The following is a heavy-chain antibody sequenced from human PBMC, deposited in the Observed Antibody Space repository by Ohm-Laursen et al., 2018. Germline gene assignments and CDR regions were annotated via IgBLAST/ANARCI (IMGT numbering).Heavy chain of an antibody. CDR1: GFTFSTYP. CDR3: ASLKPPLYYYGMDV. Sequence: SLRLSCAASGFTFSTYPMHWVRQGPGKGVVWVSRADSGGSATSYADSVKGRFTISRDNAKNSLYLQMNSLGAEDTAVYYCASLKPPLYYYGMDVWGQGTTVTVSS. CDR2: ADSGGSAT. J-gene: IGHJ6*02. V-gene: IGHV3-74*01.